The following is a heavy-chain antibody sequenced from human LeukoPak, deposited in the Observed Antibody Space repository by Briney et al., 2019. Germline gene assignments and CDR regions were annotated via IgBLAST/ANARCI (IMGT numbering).Heavy chain of an antibody. CDR2: IYYSGST. J-gene: IGHJ3*02. CDR3: ARLFPSYDYVWGSCRINAFDI. Sequence: SETLSLTCTVSGGSISSYYWSWIRQPPGKGLEWIGYIYYSGSTNYNPSLKSRVTISVDTSKNQFSLKLSSVTAADTAVYYCARLFPSYDYVWGSCRINAFDIWGQGTMVTVSS. D-gene: IGHD3-16*02. V-gene: IGHV4-59*08. CDR1: GGSISSYY.